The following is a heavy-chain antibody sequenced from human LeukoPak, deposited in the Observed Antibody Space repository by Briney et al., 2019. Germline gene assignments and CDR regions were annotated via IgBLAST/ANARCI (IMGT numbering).Heavy chain of an antibody. CDR3: ARVTMVRGVYDAFDI. D-gene: IGHD3-10*01. CDR1: GFTFSSYS. CDR2: ISSSSSYI. Sequence: GGSLRLSCAASGFTFSSYSMNWVRQAPGKGLEWVSSISSSSSYIYYADSVKGRFTISRDNAKNSLYLQMNSLRAEDTAVYYCARVTMVRGVYDAFDIWGQGTMVTLSS. V-gene: IGHV3-21*01. J-gene: IGHJ3*02.